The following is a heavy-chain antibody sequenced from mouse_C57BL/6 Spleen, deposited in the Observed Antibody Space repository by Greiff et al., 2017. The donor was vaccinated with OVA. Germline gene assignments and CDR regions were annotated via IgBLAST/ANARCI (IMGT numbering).Heavy chain of an antibody. J-gene: IGHJ2*01. Sequence: VQLQQPGAELVRPGSSVKLSCKASGYTFTSYWMHWVKQRPIQGLEWIGNIDPSDSETHYNHKFKDKATLAVDKSSSTAYMHLSSLTSEDSAFYYCAIDGYNPFYFDYWGQGTTLTVSS. CDR1: GYTFTSYW. D-gene: IGHD2-3*01. CDR2: IDPSDSET. V-gene: IGHV1-52*01. CDR3: AIDGYNPFYFDY.